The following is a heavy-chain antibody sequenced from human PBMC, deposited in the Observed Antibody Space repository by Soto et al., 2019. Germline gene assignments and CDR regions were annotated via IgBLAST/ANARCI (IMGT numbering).Heavy chain of an antibody. CDR2: VDPSGGST. J-gene: IGHJ3*01. CDR1: GYTFIMYY. CDR3: ATVYFDSSGYASGDAFAF. V-gene: IGHV1-46*01. D-gene: IGHD3-22*01. Sequence: GSMKVSGKASGYTFIMYYMHCVLRSGLQWREGMGMVDPSGGSTRFAQNFQDRVTMTSDTSTSTVYMELSSLRSEDTAVYYCATVYFDSSGYASGDAFAFWGQGTLVTVSS.